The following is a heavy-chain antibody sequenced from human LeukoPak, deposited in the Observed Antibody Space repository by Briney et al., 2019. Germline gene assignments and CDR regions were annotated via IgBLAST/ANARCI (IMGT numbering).Heavy chain of an antibody. CDR3: ARGTPIVVVPAAVGSDDAFDI. Sequence: SETLSLTCSVSGASISSYYWSWIRQPPGKGLEWIGYVFYTGTTNYNPSLKSRVTISVDTSKNQFSLKLSSVTAADTAVYYCARGTPIVVVPAAVGSDDAFDIWGQGTMVTVSS. CDR2: VFYTGTT. V-gene: IGHV4-59*12. D-gene: IGHD2-2*01. J-gene: IGHJ3*02. CDR1: GASISSYY.